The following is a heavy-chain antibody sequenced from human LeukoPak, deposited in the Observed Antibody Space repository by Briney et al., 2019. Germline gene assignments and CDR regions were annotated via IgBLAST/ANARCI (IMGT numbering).Heavy chain of an antibody. V-gene: IGHV1-69*05. Sequence: GASVKVSCKASGGTFSSYAISWVRQAPGQGLEWMGRIIPIFGTAHYAQKFQGRVTITTDESTSTAYMELSSLRSEDTAVYYCARGRLTVTTSGFDPWGQGTLVTVSS. CDR1: GGTFSSYA. CDR2: IIPIFGTA. D-gene: IGHD4-11*01. J-gene: IGHJ5*02. CDR3: ARGRLTVTTSGFDP.